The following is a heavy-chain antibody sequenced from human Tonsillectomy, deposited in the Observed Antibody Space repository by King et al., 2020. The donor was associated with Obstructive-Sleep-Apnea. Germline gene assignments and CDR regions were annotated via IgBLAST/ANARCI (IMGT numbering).Heavy chain of an antibody. CDR1: GYSISSGYY. D-gene: IGHD5-24*01. CDR2: IYHSGST. J-gene: IGHJ4*02. Sequence: QLQESGPGLVKPSETLSLTCTVSGYSISSGYYWGWIRQPPGKGLEWIGSIYHSGSTYYNPSLKSRVTISVDTSKNQFSLKLSSVTAADTAVYYCATGGGQWGDGYNLGTFGYWGQGTLVTVSS. V-gene: IGHV4-38-2*02. CDR3: ATGGGQWGDGYNLGTFGY.